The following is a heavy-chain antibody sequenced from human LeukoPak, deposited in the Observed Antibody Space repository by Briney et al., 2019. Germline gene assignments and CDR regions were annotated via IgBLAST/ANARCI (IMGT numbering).Heavy chain of an antibody. D-gene: IGHD2-15*01. CDR2: IGVTGDT. J-gene: IGHJ2*01. V-gene: IGHV3-13*01. CDR3: TKEFCGSRAACAGGSYYDF. Sequence: GWSLRLSSAASGFTFSKDDFHWVRQAPGKSLEWVAAIGVTGDTYYADSVKGRFTISREDAANSLYLQMRSLGAGDTALYYCTKEFCGSRAACAGGSYYDFWGRGALVTVSS. CDR1: GFTFSKDD.